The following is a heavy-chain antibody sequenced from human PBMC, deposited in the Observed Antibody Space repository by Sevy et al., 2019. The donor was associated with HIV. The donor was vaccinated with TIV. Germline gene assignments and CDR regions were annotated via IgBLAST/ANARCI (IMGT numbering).Heavy chain of an antibody. D-gene: IGHD3-16*01. CDR3: ARGWGNFDY. CDR1: GFTFSTYA. J-gene: IGHJ4*02. V-gene: IGHV3-23*05. CDR2: ITTSGSST. Sequence: GGSLRLSCAASGFTFSTYAMAWVRQAPGKGLEWVSSITTSGSSTYYVDSVKGRFTISRDNSKNTLYLQMNSLRAEDTAVYSCARGWGNFDYWGQGTLVTVSS.